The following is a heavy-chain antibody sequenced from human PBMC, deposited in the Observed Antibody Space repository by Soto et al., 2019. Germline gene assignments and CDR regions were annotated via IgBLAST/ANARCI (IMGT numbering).Heavy chain of an antibody. V-gene: IGHV4-61*01. Sequence: QVQLQESGPGLVKPSETLSLTCTVSGGSVSSGSYYWSWIRQPPGKGLEWIGYIYYSGSTNYNPSLKSRVTISVDTSKNQFSLKLSSVTAADTAVYYCVGAAWIQLWLEDYWGQGTLVTVSS. CDR3: VGAAWIQLWLEDY. CDR1: GGSVSSGSYY. J-gene: IGHJ4*02. CDR2: IYYSGST. D-gene: IGHD5-18*01.